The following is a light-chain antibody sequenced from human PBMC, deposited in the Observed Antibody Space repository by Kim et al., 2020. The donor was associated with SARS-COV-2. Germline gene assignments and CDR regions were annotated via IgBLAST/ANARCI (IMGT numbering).Light chain of an antibody. CDR1: QDINKY. J-gene: IGKJ4*01. V-gene: IGKV1-33*01. Sequence: SASVGDRVPITCQASQDINKYLNWYQQKPGKAPKLLIYDASNLEPGVPSRFSGSGSGTDFIFTITSLQPEDIATYYCQQYLNFLTFGGGTKVDIK. CDR2: DAS. CDR3: QQYLNFLT.